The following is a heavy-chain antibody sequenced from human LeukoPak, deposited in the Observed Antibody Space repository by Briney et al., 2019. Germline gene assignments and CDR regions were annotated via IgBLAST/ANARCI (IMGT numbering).Heavy chain of an antibody. D-gene: IGHD3-16*01. J-gene: IGHJ4*02. Sequence: PGGSLRLSCAASGLTFTNAWLSWVRQAPGKGLEWVGRIKKMTDGGTTDYAVPVRGRFTISRDDSENTLYLQMNSLKTEDTAVYFCTTDPRIGRFFDDWGQGTLVTVSS. CDR3: TTDPRIGRFFDD. CDR1: GLTFTNAW. V-gene: IGHV3-15*01. CDR2: IKKMTDGGTT.